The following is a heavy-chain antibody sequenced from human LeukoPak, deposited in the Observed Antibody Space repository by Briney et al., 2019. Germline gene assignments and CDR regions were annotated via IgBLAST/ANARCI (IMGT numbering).Heavy chain of an antibody. V-gene: IGHV3-30*02. Sequence: GGSLRLSCAVSGFTFSSYGMHWVRQAPGKGLEWVAFIRDDGSNKYYADSVKGRFTISGDNSKNTLYLQMNSLRAEDTAMYYCARGPLTGRWPDMGFDYWGQGTLVTVSS. CDR3: ARGPLTGRWPDMGFDY. D-gene: IGHD5-24*01. CDR1: GFTFSSYG. J-gene: IGHJ4*02. CDR2: IRDDGSNK.